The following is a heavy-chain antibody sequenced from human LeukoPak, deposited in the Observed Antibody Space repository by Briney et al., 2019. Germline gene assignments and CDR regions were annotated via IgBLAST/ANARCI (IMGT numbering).Heavy chain of an antibody. V-gene: IGHV3-23*01. CDR3: AKYSHDSSGSYDY. J-gene: IGHJ4*02. CDR2: IGGSGGGT. D-gene: IGHD3-22*01. CDR1: GFTFSSYA. Sequence: GGSLRLSCAASGFTFSSYAMNWVRQTPGKGLEWVSVIGGSGGGTFYADSVKGRFTISRDNSKNTLYLQMNSLRAEDTAVYYCAKYSHDSSGSYDYWGQGTLVTVSS.